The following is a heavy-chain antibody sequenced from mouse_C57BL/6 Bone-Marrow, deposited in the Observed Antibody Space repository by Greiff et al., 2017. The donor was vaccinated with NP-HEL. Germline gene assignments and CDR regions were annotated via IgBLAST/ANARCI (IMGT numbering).Heavy chain of an antibody. J-gene: IGHJ4*01. D-gene: IGHD2-5*01. CDR1: GYTFTDHT. V-gene: IGHV1-78*01. CDR3: ARKAYYSNHYYAMDY. CDR2: IYPRDGST. Sequence: QVQLKQSDAELVKPGASVKISCTVSGYTFTDHTIHWMKQRPEQGLEWIGYIYPRDGSTKYNEKFTGKATLTADKSSSTAYMQLNSLTSEDSAVYFCARKAYYSNHYYAMDYWGQGTSVTVSS.